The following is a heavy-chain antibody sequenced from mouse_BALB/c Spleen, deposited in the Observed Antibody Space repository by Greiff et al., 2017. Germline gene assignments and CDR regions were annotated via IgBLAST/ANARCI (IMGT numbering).Heavy chain of an antibody. Sequence: QVQLKQSGPGLVAPSQCLSITCTVSGFSLTSYGVHWVRQPPGKGLEWLGVIWAGGSTNYNSALMYRLSISKDNSKSQVFLKMNSQQTDATAMYYGARGYGSREYDAMDYWGQGTSVTVSS. CDR2: IWAGGST. D-gene: IGHD1-1*01. J-gene: IGHJ4*01. CDR3: ARGYGSREYDAMDY. CDR1: GFSLTSYG. V-gene: IGHV2-9*02.